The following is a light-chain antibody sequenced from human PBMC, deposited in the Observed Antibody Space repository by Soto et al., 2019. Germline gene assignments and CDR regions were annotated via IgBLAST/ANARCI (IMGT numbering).Light chain of an antibody. J-gene: IGLJ3*02. Sequence: QSVLTQPPSVSGAPGQRVTISCTGSNSNIGSGYDVHWFQQLPGTAPKLLICGNFNRPSGVPDRFSGSQSGTSASLAITGLQAEDEADYYCQSYDNGLSGWVFGGGTKVNVL. CDR1: NSNIGSGYD. V-gene: IGLV1-40*01. CDR2: GNF. CDR3: QSYDNGLSGWV.